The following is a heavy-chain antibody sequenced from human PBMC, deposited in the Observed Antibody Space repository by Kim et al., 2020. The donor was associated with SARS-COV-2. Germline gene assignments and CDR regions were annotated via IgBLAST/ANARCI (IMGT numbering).Heavy chain of an antibody. D-gene: IGHD3-22*01. Sequence: GGSLRLSCAASGFTFSSYAMHWVRQAPGKGLEWVAVISYDGSNKYYADSVKGRFTISRDNSKNTLYLQMNSLRAEDTAVYYCASRSGYYYDSSGQNAFDIWGQGTMVTVSS. CDR1: GFTFSSYA. CDR3: ASRSGYYYDSSGQNAFDI. V-gene: IGHV3-30*04. CDR2: ISYDGSNK. J-gene: IGHJ3*02.